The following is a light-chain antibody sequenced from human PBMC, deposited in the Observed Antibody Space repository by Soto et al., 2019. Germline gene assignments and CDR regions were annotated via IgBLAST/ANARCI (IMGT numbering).Light chain of an antibody. CDR2: GAS. Sequence: EIVLTQSPGTLSLSPGERATLSCRASKSVSSRYLVWYQQKPGQAPRLLIYGASSRATGIPDRFSGSGSGTDFTLTISRLEPEDFAVYYCQQYGTSPLTFGGGTKVEIK. J-gene: IGKJ4*01. CDR1: KSVSSRY. V-gene: IGKV3-20*01. CDR3: QQYGTSPLT.